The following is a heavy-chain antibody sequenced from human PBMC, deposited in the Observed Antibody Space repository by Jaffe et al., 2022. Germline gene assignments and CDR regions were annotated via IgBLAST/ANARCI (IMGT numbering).Heavy chain of an antibody. V-gene: IGHV1-18*01. CDR1: GYTFTSYG. Sequence: QVQLVQSGAEVKKPGASVKVSCKASGYTFTSYGISWVRQAPGQGLEWMGWISAYNGNTNYAQKLQGRVTMTTDTSTSTAYMELRSLRSDDTAVYYCARDLKSRITMVQGVIIGIGGYWGQGTLVTVSS. CDR3: ARDLKSRITMVQGVIIGIGGY. J-gene: IGHJ4*02. CDR2: ISAYNGNT. D-gene: IGHD3-10*01.